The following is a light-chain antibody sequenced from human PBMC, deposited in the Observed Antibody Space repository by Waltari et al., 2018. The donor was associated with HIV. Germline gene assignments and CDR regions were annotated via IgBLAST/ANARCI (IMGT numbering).Light chain of an antibody. CDR3: GTWDSSLSASV. Sequence: SVLTQSPSVSAAPGQKVTISCSGSSSHIGNNYVSWYQQFPGTAPKLLIYENNKRPAGIPDRFSGSKSGTSATLGITGLQTGDEANYYCGTWDSSLSASVFGGGTELTVL. V-gene: IGLV1-51*02. CDR2: ENN. CDR1: SSHIGNNY. J-gene: IGLJ3*02.